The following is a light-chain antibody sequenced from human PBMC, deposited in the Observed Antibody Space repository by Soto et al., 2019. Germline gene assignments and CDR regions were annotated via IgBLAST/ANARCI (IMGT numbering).Light chain of an antibody. Sequence: IVLTQSPGTLSLSPGERATLSCRASQSVSSSFLAWYQQRPGQAPRLLIYGASSRATGIPDRFSGGGSGTDFTLTISGLEPEDFAVYYCQQYGSSLTWTFGQGTKVDIK. CDR1: QSVSSSF. J-gene: IGKJ1*01. CDR3: QQYGSSLTWT. CDR2: GAS. V-gene: IGKV3-20*01.